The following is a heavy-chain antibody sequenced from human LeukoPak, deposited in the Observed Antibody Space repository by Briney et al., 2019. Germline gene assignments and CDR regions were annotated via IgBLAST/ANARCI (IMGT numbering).Heavy chain of an antibody. D-gene: IGHD6-13*01. CDR1: GDSISSSSYY. Sequence: SQTLSLTCNVSGDSISSSSYYWGWIRQPPGKGLEWIGSIYYSGSTYYNPSLKSRVTISVDTSKNQFSLKLSSVTAADTAVYYCARLAAGINYGMDVWGQGTTVTVSS. CDR2: IYYSGST. CDR3: ARLAAGINYGMDV. V-gene: IGHV4-39*07. J-gene: IGHJ6*02.